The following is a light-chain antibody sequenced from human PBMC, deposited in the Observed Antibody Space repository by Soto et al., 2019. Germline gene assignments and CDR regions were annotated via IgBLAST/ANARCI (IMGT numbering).Light chain of an antibody. J-gene: IGKJ1*01. CDR2: GAT. Sequence: EIALTQSPGTLSLSPGERATLSCRASQSVSSNYLAWYQQTPGQAPRLLMYGATSRATGIPDRFSGSGSGTDFTLTISRREAGDFTVYYCQKYGNSPRSFGQGTKVEI. CDR3: QKYGNSPRS. CDR1: QSVSSNY. V-gene: IGKV3-20*01.